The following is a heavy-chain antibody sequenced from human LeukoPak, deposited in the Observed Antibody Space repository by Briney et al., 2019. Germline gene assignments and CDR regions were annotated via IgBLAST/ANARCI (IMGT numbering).Heavy chain of an antibody. V-gene: IGHV3-48*04. CDR3: ARDNCSSTSCSERYYYYYGMDV. CDR2: ISSSGSTI. D-gene: IGHD2-2*01. CDR1: GFTFSSYS. J-gene: IGHJ6*02. Sequence: GGSLRLSCAASGFTFSSYSMNWVRQAPGKGLEWVSYISSSGSTIYYADSVKGRFTISRDNAKNSLYLQMNSLRAEDTAVYYCARDNCSSTSCSERYYYYYGMDVWGQGTTVTVSS.